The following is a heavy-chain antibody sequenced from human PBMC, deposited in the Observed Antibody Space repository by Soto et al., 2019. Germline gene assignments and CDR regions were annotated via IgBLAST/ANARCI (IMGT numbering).Heavy chain of an antibody. CDR3: AKDRYSGYDCFDY. V-gene: IGHV3-23*01. D-gene: IGHD5-12*01. CDR2: ISGSGNTT. Sequence: GGSLRLSCAASGFTFSSYAMTWVRRAPGKGLEWVSAISGSGNTTYYADSVKGRFTISRDSSKNTLYLQMNSLRPEDTAVYYCAKDRYSGYDCFDYWGQGTLVTVSS. CDR1: GFTFSSYA. J-gene: IGHJ4*02.